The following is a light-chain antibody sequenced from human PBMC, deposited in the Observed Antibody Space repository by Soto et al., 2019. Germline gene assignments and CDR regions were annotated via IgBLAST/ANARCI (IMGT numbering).Light chain of an antibody. CDR2: AAS. CDR1: QTVSRY. CDR3: QQTYSNLWT. Sequence: DIQLTQSPSSLSACVGDTVTITCRASQTVSRYLNWYQQKSGTAPKLLIYAASTLHTGVPSRFSGRGSGTDFTLTINNLQREDFADYFCQQTYSNLWTFGQGTKVDI. J-gene: IGKJ1*01. V-gene: IGKV1-39*01.